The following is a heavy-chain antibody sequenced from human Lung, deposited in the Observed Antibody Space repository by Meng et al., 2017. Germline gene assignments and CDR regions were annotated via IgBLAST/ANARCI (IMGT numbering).Heavy chain of an antibody. CDR1: GYSISSGYY. J-gene: IGHJ2*01. CDR3: ARAWLDCGGGCYSLAGRGAYSYFDL. Sequence: GSLRLSCTVSGYSISSGYYWGWIRQPPGKGLEWIGSIYHSGSTYYNPSLKSRVTISVDTSKNQFSLKLSSVSAADTAVYYCARAWLDCGGGCYSLAGRGAYSYFDLWGHGTLVTVSS. V-gene: IGHV4-38-2*02. CDR2: IYHSGST. D-gene: IGHD2-15*01.